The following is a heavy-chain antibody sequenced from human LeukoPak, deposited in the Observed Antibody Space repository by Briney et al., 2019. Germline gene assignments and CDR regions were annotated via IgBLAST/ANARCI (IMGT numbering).Heavy chain of an antibody. V-gene: IGHV1-46*01. J-gene: IGHJ4*02. D-gene: IGHD1-14*01. Sequence: ASVKVSCKASGHTFTRYYIHWVRQAPGQGLEWMGVINPGSGNTNYAQKFPDRVTMTRDTSTGTVYMELSSLRSEDTAVYFCARVTGGANFDHWGQGTLVTVSS. CDR2: INPGSGNT. CDR1: GHTFTRYY. CDR3: ARVTGGANFDH.